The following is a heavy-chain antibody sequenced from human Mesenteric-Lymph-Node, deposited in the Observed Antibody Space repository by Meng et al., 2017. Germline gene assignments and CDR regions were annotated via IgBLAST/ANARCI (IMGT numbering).Heavy chain of an antibody. CDR2: TYYKSKWYN. D-gene: IGHD6-25*01. V-gene: IGHV6-1*01. CDR1: GDSVAPNSAA. CDR3: ARDPAAFDF. Sequence: RHSCPRRGKPTQTLSPTCAIFGDSVAPNSAAWNWIRQSPSGGLEWLGRTYYKSKWYNDYAESVKSRITINPDTSKNQFSLQLNSVTPEDTAVYYCARDPAAFDFWGQGILVTVSS. J-gene: IGHJ4*02.